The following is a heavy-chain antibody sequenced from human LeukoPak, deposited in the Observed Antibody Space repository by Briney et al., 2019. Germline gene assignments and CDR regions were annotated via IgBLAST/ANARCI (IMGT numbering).Heavy chain of an antibody. CDR1: GFTFSTYA. Sequence: GGSLRLSCAASGFTFSTYAMHWVRQAPGKGLEYVSTISSNGGSTFYANSVKGRFTVSRDNSKNSLYLQMDSLTPEDMAVYYCARTPGFCGQGTLVTVSS. CDR3: ARTPGF. J-gene: IGHJ4*02. CDR2: ISSNGGST. V-gene: IGHV3-64*01.